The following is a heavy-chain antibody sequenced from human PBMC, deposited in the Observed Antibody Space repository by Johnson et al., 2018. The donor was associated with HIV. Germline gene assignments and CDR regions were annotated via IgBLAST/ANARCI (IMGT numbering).Heavy chain of an antibody. V-gene: IGHV3-30-3*01. Sequence: QVQLVESGGGVVQPGRSLRLSCAASGFTFSNYAMHWVRQAPGKGLEWVAVISYDGSNKYYADSVKGRFTISRDNSKNTLYLQMNSLRAEDTAVYYCAKVPPDAFDIWGQGTMVTVSS. CDR3: AKVPPDAFDI. CDR2: ISYDGSNK. J-gene: IGHJ3*02. CDR1: GFTFSNYA.